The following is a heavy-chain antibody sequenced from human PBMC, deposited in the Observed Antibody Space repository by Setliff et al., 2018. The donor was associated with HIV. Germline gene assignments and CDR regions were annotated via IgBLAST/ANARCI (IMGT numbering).Heavy chain of an antibody. CDR3: ARGVRGYGEIRYFFYYYYMDV. V-gene: IGHV4-59*08. J-gene: IGHJ6*03. CDR1: GGSISNYY. D-gene: IGHD3-9*01. CDR2: IHYSGST. Sequence: PSETLSLTCTVSGGSISNYYWSWIRQSPEKGLEWIGYIHYSGSTNYNPSLKSRVTISVDTSKNQFSLKLSSVTAADTAVYYCARGVRGYGEIRYFFYYYYMDVWGKGTTVTVSS.